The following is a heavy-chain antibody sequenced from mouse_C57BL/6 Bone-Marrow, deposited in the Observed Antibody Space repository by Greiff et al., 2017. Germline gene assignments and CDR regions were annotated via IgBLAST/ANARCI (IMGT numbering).Heavy chain of an antibody. CDR1: GYTFTSYW. V-gene: IGHV1-61*01. D-gene: IGHD2-2*01. Sequence: QVPVKQPGAELVRPGSSVKLSCTASGYTFTSYWMAWVKQRPGQGLEWIGNIYPSDSDTHYNQKFKDKATLTVDKSSSTAYMQLSSLTSEDSADYYCARWGMVTTEADWGQGTLGTVSS. CDR2: IYPSDSDT. CDR3: ARWGMVTTEAD. J-gene: IGHJ3*01.